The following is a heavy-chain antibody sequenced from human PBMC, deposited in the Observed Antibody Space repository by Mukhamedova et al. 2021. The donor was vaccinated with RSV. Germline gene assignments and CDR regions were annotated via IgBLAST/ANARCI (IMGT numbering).Heavy chain of an antibody. CDR3: ARGDQGDDILTGNYDY. CDR2: IGSSGSAI. Sequence: GLEWVSYIGSSGSAIYYADSVNGRFTISRNNAKNSVYLQMNSLRAEDTAVYYCARGDQGDDILTGNYDYWGQGNLVNVSS. J-gene: IGHJ4*02. D-gene: IGHD3-9*01. V-gene: IGHV3-48*03.